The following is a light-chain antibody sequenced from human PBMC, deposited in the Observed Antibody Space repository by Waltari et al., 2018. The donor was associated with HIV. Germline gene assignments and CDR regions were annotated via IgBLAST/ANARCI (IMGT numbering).Light chain of an antibody. CDR2: AAS. V-gene: IGKV1-39*01. J-gene: IGKJ2*01. CDR1: QSISSY. Sequence: DIQMTQSPSSLSASVGDRVPITCRASQSISSYLNWYQQKPGKAPKLLIHAASSLQSGVPSRFSGSGSGTDFTLTINSLQPEDFATYYCQQSYSAPETFGQGTKLEIK. CDR3: QQSYSAPET.